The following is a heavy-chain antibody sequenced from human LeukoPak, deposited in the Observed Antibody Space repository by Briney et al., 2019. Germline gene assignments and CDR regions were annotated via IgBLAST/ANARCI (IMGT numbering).Heavy chain of an antibody. D-gene: IGHD3-10*01. CDR2: IRSKANSYAT. Sequence: GGSLRLSCAASRFTFSGSAMHWVRQASGKGLEWVGRIRSKANSYATAYAASVKGRFTISRDDSKNTAYLQMNSLKTEDTAVYYCTSPSGRGVQNWFDPWGQGTLVTVSS. J-gene: IGHJ5*02. CDR1: RFTFSGSA. V-gene: IGHV3-73*01. CDR3: TSPSGRGVQNWFDP.